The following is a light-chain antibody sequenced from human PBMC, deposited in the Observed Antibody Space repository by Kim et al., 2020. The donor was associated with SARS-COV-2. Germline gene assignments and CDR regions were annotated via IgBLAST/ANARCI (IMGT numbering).Light chain of an antibody. CDR1: QRLLHSDGRTY. V-gene: IGKV2-29*02. J-gene: IGKJ4*01. CDR3: MQGKHLPLT. Sequence: PATIACRSSQRLLHSDGRTYLYGYLRRPGQSPHLLINEVSSRFSGVPDRFSGSGSGTDFTLTISRVEAEDVGIYYCMQGKHLPLTFGGGTKVDIK. CDR2: EVS.